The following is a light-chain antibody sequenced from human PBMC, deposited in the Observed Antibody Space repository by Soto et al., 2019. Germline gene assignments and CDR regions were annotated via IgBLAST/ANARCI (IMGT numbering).Light chain of an antibody. V-gene: IGKV3-20*01. CDR1: QSVSSSY. CDR3: QQYGSSPLT. CDR2: GAS. Sequence: EIVLTHSPGTLSLSPGERATLSCRASQSVSSSYLAWYQQKPGQAPRLLIYGASSRATGIPDRFSGSGSGTDFTLTISRLETEDFAVYYCQQYGSSPLTFGGGTKVDIK. J-gene: IGKJ4*01.